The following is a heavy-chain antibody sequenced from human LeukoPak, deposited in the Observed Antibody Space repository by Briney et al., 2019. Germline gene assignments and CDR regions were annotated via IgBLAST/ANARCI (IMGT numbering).Heavy chain of an antibody. CDR3: ARQWGSGYLYYFDY. V-gene: IGHV4-59*08. CDR2: IYYSGST. CDR1: GGSISSYY. J-gene: IGHJ4*02. Sequence: PSETLSLTCTVSGGSISSYYWSWIRQPPGKGPEWIGYIYYSGSTNYNPSLKSRVTISVDTSKSQFSLKLNSVTAADTAVYYCARQWGSGYLYYFDYWGQGTLVTVSS. D-gene: IGHD5-12*01.